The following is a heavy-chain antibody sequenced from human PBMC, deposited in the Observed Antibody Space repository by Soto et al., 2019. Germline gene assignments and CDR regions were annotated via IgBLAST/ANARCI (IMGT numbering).Heavy chain of an antibody. D-gene: IGHD2-2*01. CDR3: AKDASSWFYYYYGMDV. CDR2: ISGYNDNT. J-gene: IGHJ6*02. CDR1: GYIFSNFG. V-gene: IGHV1-18*01. Sequence: IYLVQSGPEVRKPGASVKVSCKASGYIFSNFGISWVRQAPGQGLEWMGWISGYNDNTNYAQKFQGRVRMTTDISTSTAYMELTTLRSEDTAVYYCAKDASSWFYYYYGMDVWGPGTTVTVSS.